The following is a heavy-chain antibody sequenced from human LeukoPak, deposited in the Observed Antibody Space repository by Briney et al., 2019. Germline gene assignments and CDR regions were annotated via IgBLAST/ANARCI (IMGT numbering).Heavy chain of an antibody. J-gene: IGHJ1*01. Sequence: AGGSLRLSCAASGFTFSSYAMSWVRQAPGKGLEWVSAISGSGGSTYYADSVKGRFTISRDNSKNTLYLQMNSLRVEDTAVYYCARGSNPKTYNYWSGPEFQYWGQGTQVTVSS. CDR3: ARGSNPKTYNYWSGPEFQY. CDR2: ISGSGGST. V-gene: IGHV3-23*01. D-gene: IGHD3-3*01. CDR1: GFTFSSYA.